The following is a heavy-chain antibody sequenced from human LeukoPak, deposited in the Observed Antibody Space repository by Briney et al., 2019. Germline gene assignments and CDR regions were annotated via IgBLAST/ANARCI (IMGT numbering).Heavy chain of an antibody. V-gene: IGHV4-59*08. Sequence: SETLSLTCTVSGGSISSYYWSWIRQPPGQGLEWIVYIYYSGSTNYNPSLKSRVTISVDTSKNQFSLKLSSVTAADTAVYYCARHVIAIFGVVDPFDAFDIWGQGTMVTVFS. J-gene: IGHJ3*02. CDR1: GGSISSYY. CDR3: ARHVIAIFGVVDPFDAFDI. D-gene: IGHD3-3*01. CDR2: IYYSGST.